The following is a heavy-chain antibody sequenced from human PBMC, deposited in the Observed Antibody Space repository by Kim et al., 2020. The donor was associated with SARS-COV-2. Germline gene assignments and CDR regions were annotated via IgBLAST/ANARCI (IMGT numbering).Heavy chain of an antibody. J-gene: IGHJ6*02. CDR1: GFTFSSYS. CDR2: ISSSSSTI. D-gene: IGHD6-13*01. V-gene: IGHV3-48*04. CDR3: AREGSSWFDYYYYGMDV. Sequence: GGSLRLSCAASGFTFSSYSMNWVRQAPGKGLEWVSYISSSSSTIYYADSVKGRFTISRDNAKNSLYLQMNSLRAEDTAVYYCAREGSSWFDYYYYGMDVWGQGTTVTVSS.